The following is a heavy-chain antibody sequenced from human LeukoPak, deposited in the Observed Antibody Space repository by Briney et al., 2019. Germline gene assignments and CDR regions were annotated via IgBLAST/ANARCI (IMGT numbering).Heavy chain of an antibody. D-gene: IGHD3-10*02. CDR3: ARLFPRRGIDL. J-gene: IGHJ2*01. CDR2: INSDGSEG. CDR1: GFTFSGFW. V-gene: IGHV3-7*03. Sequence: QTGGSLRLSCAVSGFTFSGFWMSWSRQAPGKGLEWVASINSDGSEGYYADVVKGRFTISRDNAKNSLYLQINSLRAEDTAVYYCARLFPRRGIDLWGRGTLVTVSS.